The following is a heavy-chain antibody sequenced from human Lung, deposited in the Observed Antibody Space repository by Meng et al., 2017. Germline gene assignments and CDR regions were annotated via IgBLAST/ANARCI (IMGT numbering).Heavy chain of an antibody. D-gene: IGHD3-22*01. V-gene: IGHV4-31*03. J-gene: IGHJ5*02. CDR1: GGSISSGTYY. Sequence: QVQLQESAPGLVKPSQTLSLTCTVSGGSISSGTYYWGWIRQLPGKGREWIAYIHYSGSTYYSPSLKSRVTISVETSKNQLSLKLSSMTAADTAVYYCARYVFDSSSLYSNWFDPGGQGTLVTVSS. CDR3: ARYVFDSSSLYSNWFDP. CDR2: IHYSGST.